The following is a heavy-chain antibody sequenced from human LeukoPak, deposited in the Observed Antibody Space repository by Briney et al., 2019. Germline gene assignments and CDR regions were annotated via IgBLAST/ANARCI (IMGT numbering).Heavy chain of an antibody. Sequence: SETLSLTCTVSGGSISSYHWSWIRQPLGKGLQWIGFIYSSGSTNYNPSLKSRVTISLDTSKNQFSLTVSSVTSADTAVYYCARGNSGYDYAFDSWGQGTMVTVSS. CDR1: GGSISSYH. CDR3: ARGNSGYDYAFDS. D-gene: IGHD5-12*01. V-gene: IGHV4-59*01. J-gene: IGHJ3*02. CDR2: IYSSGST.